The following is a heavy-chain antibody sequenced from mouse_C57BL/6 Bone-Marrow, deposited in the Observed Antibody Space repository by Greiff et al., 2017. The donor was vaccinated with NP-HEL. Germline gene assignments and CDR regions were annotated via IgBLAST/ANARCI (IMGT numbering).Heavy chain of an antibody. D-gene: IGHD1-1*01. V-gene: IGHV1-54*01. J-gene: IGHJ4*01. Sequence: QVQLQQSGAELVRPGTSVKVSCKASGYAFTNYLIEWVKQRPGQGLEWIGVLNPGSGGTNYIENFQGKATLTADKSSSTAYMQLSSLTSEDSAVYFCARGDYGSNYYAMDYWGQGTSVTVSS. CDR3: ARGDYGSNYYAMDY. CDR2: LNPGSGGT. CDR1: GYAFTNYL.